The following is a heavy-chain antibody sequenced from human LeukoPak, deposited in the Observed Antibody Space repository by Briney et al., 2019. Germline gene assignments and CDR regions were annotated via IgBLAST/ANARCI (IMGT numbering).Heavy chain of an antibody. V-gene: IGHV4-61*01. J-gene: IGHJ5*02. CDR1: GVSVSSGSYY. CDR2: IYYSGST. D-gene: IGHD3-22*01. CDR3: ARYYYEGWFDP. Sequence: SETLSLTCTVSGVSVSSGSYYWSWIRQPPGKGLEWIGYIYYSGSTNYNPSLKSRVTISVDTSKNQFSLKLSSVTAADTAVYYCARYYYEGWFDPWGQGTLVTVSS.